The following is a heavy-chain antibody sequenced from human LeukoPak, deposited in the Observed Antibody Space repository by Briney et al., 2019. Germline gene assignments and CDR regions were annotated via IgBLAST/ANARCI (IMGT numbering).Heavy chain of an antibody. CDR3: ARGYSSSWSYFDY. J-gene: IGHJ4*02. CDR1: GGSISSYY. Sequence: SETLSLTCTVSGGSISSYYWSWIRQPPRKGLEWIGYIYYSGTTNYSPSLKSRVSISVDTSKNHFSLRLSSVTAADTAVYYCARGYSSSWSYFDYWGQGTLVTVSS. CDR2: IYYSGTT. D-gene: IGHD6-13*01. V-gene: IGHV4-59*01.